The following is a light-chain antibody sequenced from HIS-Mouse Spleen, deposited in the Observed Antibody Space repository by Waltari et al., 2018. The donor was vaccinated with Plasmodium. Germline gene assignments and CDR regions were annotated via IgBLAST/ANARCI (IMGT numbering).Light chain of an antibody. CDR1: NIGSKS. J-gene: IGLJ3*02. V-gene: IGLV3-21*02. CDR3: QVWDSSSDHQV. Sequence: SYVLTQPPPVSVAPGQTARITCGGNNIGSKSVHWDQEKPGQAPGLCGSDDSHLTSGFPWRFSGSNAGNTATLTLSRVGAGEEADYYCQVWDSSSDHQVFGGGTKLTVL. CDR2: DDS.